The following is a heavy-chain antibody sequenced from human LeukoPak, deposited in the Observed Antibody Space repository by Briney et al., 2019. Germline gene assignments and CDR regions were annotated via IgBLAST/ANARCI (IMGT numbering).Heavy chain of an antibody. CDR2: ISYDGSNK. J-gene: IGHJ6*02. V-gene: IGHV3-30*19. D-gene: IGHD6-19*01. Sequence: PGGSLRLSCAASGFTFSHYGMHWVRQAPGKGLEWVAVISYDGSNKYYADSVKGRFTISRDNSKNTLYLQMNSLRAEDTAVYYCARGVAVAGIPYYYYGMDVWGQGTTVTVSS. CDR3: ARGVAVAGIPYYYYGMDV. CDR1: GFTFSHYG.